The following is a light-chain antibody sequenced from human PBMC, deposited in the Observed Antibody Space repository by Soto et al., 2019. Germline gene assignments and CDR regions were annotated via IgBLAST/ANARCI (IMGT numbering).Light chain of an antibody. Sequence: QSVLTQPRSVSGSPGQSVTISCTGTSSDVGGYNFVSWYQQHPGKAPKLMIYDVSKRPSGVPDRFSASKSGNRASLTISGLQAEDEADYYCCSYAGSYTHVFGGGTQLTVL. J-gene: IGLJ7*01. CDR1: SSDVGGYNF. CDR2: DVS. V-gene: IGLV2-11*01. CDR3: CSYAGSYTHV.